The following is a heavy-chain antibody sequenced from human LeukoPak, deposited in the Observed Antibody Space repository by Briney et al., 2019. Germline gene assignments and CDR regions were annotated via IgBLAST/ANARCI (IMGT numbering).Heavy chain of an antibody. CDR2: ISGSGSST. Sequence: PGGSLRLSCAASGFTFSSYAMSWVRQAPGKGLEWVSPISGSGSSTYYADSVKGRFTISRDNSKNTLYLQMNSLRAEDTAVYCCAKGVAVASPYYFDYWGQGTLVTVSS. J-gene: IGHJ4*02. D-gene: IGHD6-19*01. CDR1: GFTFSSYA. CDR3: AKGVAVASPYYFDY. V-gene: IGHV3-23*01.